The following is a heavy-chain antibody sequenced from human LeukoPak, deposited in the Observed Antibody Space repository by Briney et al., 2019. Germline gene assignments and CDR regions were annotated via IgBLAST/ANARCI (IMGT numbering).Heavy chain of an antibody. Sequence: ASVKVSCKASGYTFTDYYLHWVRQAPGQGLEWMGWINPNSGGINYAQNFPGRVTMTRDTSLSTVYMELGRLGSDDTAVYYCARDFFYGSGTYYQGGAFDIWGQGTMVTVSS. D-gene: IGHD3-10*01. CDR3: ARDFFYGSGTYYQGGAFDI. CDR2: INPNSGGI. J-gene: IGHJ3*02. CDR1: GYTFTDYY. V-gene: IGHV1-2*02.